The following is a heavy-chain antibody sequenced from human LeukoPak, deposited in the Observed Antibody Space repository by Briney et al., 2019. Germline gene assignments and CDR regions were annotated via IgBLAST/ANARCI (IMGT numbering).Heavy chain of an antibody. J-gene: IGHJ4*02. CDR2: IYSGGST. CDR1: GITVRTNY. CDR3: ARGSAYSH. Sequence: GSLRLFWGASGITVRTNYMSWVRQASGKGLEWVSVIYSGGSTYYADSVKGRFTISRDNSKNMLYLQMNSLRAEDTAVYYCARGSAYSHWGQGTLVTVSS. D-gene: IGHD3-22*01. V-gene: IGHV3-66*02.